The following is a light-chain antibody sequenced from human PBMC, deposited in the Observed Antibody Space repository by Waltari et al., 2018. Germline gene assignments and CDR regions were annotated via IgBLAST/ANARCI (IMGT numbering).Light chain of an antibody. Sequence: DIQMTQPPSSLSASVGDRVTITCRASQSISSYLNWYQQKPGKAPKVLIYTASNLPSGVPSRFSGSGAGTDFTLIISSLQPEDSAIYYCQQTNSAPGTFGQGTKVEIK. CDR1: QSISSY. CDR2: TAS. V-gene: IGKV1-39*01. J-gene: IGKJ1*01. CDR3: QQTNSAPGT.